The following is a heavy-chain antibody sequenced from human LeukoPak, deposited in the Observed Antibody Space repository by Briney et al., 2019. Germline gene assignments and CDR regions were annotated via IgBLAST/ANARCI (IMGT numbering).Heavy chain of an antibody. D-gene: IGHD3-9*01. Sequence: PWASVKVSCKASGYTFTSYYMHWVRQAPGQGLEWMGIINPSGGSTSYAQKFQGRVTMTRDTSTSTVYMELSSLRSEDTAVYYCARDPSRLPYYDILTGYWELDYWGQGTLVTVSS. V-gene: IGHV1-46*01. CDR1: GYTFTSYY. CDR2: INPSGGST. J-gene: IGHJ4*02. CDR3: ARDPSRLPYYDILTGYWELDY.